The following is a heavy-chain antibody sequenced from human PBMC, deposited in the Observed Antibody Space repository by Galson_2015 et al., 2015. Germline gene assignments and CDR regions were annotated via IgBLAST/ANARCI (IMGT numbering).Heavy chain of an antibody. Sequence: AISGDSVSSNSAAWNWIRQSPSRGLEWLGRTYYRSKWYNDYAVSVKSRININPDTSKNRFSLQLNSVTPEDTAVYYCARDSGSYSGDYYFGYWGQGTLVTVSS. J-gene: IGHJ4*02. CDR1: GDSVSSNSAA. CDR2: TYYRSKWYN. D-gene: IGHD1-26*01. V-gene: IGHV6-1*01. CDR3: ARDSGSYSGDYYFGY.